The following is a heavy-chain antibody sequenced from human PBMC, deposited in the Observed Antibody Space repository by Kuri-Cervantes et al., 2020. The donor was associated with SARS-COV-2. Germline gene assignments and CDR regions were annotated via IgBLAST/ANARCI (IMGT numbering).Heavy chain of an antibody. CDR2: IGTAGDT. Sequence: GGSLRLSCAACGFTFSSYDMHWVRQATGKGLEWVSAIGTAGDTYCPGSVKGQFTISRDNAKNSLFLQMNSLRADDTAVYYCARGGEDFVQETRNWFEPWGRGTQVTVSS. CDR3: ARGGEDFVQETRNWFEP. V-gene: IGHV3-13*03. CDR1: GFTFSSYD. D-gene: IGHD2-8*01. J-gene: IGHJ5*02.